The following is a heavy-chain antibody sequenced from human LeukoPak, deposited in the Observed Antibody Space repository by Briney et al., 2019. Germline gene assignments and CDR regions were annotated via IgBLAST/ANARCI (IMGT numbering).Heavy chain of an antibody. CDR1: GGSISSYY. D-gene: IGHD3-10*01. V-gene: IGHV4-59*01. Sequence: SETLSLTCTVSGGSISSYYWSWIRQPPGKGLEWIAYISDIGSINYNPSLKSRVTISVDTSKNQFSLKLSSVTAADTAVYYCARGLLLWRFDYWGQGTLVTVSS. CDR2: ISDIGSI. J-gene: IGHJ4*02. CDR3: ARGLLLWRFDY.